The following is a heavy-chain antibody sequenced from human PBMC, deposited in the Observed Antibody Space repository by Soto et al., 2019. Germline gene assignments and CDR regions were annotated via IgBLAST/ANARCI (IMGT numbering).Heavy chain of an antibody. CDR1: GYTFTSYY. J-gene: IGHJ5*02. CDR2: INPSGGST. D-gene: IGHD3-22*01. CDR3: ARAPPSFYDSSGYPNWFDP. Sequence: GASVKVSCKASGYTFTSYYMHWVRQAPGQGLEWMGIINPSGGSTSYAQKFQGRVTMTRDTSTSTVYMELSSLRSEDTAVYYCARAPPSFYDSSGYPNWFDPWGQGTLVTVSS. V-gene: IGHV1-46*01.